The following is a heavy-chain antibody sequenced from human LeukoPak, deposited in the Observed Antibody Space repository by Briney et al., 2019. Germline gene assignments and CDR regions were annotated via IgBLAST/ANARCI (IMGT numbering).Heavy chain of an antibody. V-gene: IGHV4-4*02. D-gene: IGHD6-6*01. CDR3: ARGLGRRRIIKVAARAFDI. Sequence: PSGTLSLTCAVSGGSISSSNWWSWVRQPPGKGLEWIGEIYHSGSTNYNPSLKSRVTISVDTSKNQFSLKLSSVTAADTAVYYCARGLGRRRIIKVAARAFDIWGQGTMVTVSS. CDR1: GGSISSSNW. CDR2: IYHSGST. J-gene: IGHJ3*02.